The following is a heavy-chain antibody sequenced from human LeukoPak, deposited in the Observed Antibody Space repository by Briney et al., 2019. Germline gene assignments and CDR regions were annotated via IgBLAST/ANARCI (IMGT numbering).Heavy chain of an antibody. D-gene: IGHD6-6*01. Sequence: SETLSLTCTVSGGSISSYYWTWIRQPPGKGLEWIGSLCYSGSTNYNPSLKSRVTISVDTSKNQFSLKLSSVIAADTAVYYCARRHVEYSSSSDPYYFDYWGQGTLVTVSS. V-gene: IGHV4-59*01. CDR3: ARRHVEYSSSSDPYYFDY. J-gene: IGHJ4*02. CDR2: LCYSGST. CDR1: GGSISSYY.